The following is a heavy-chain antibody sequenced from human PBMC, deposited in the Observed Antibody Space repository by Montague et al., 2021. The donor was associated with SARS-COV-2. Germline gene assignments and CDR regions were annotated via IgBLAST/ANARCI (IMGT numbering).Heavy chain of an antibody. J-gene: IGHJ5*02. CDR3: ARRGPDGDSDSWFDP. V-gene: IGHV4-39*01. CDR1: GGSISSSNYY. Sequence: SETLSLTCSVSGGSISSSNYYWGWIRQPPGKGLEWIGSIYYSGSGSTYYTPSLKSRVTISVDTSKNQFSLKLSSVTAADTAVYYCARRGPDGDSDSWFDPWDQGTLVTVSS. D-gene: IGHD4-17*01. CDR2: IYYSGSGST.